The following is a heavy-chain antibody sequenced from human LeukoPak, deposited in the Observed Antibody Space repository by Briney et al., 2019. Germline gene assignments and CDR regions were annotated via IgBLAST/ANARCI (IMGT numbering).Heavy chain of an antibody. Sequence: ASVKVSCKASGYTFTGYYMHWVRQAPGQGLEWMGWINPNSGGTNYAQKFQGRVTMTRDTSTSTAYMELRSLRSDDTAVYYCARDPGYSSGWGGLYFDYWGQGTLVTVSS. D-gene: IGHD6-19*01. CDR2: INPNSGGT. CDR1: GYTFTGYY. J-gene: IGHJ4*02. V-gene: IGHV1-2*02. CDR3: ARDPGYSSGWGGLYFDY.